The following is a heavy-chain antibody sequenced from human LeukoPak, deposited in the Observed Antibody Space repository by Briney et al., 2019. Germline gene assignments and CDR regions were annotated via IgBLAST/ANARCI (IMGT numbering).Heavy chain of an antibody. CDR3: AGRKIWFGELSSDY. J-gene: IGHJ4*02. Sequence: SETLFLTCTVSGGSISSYYWSWIRQPPGKGLEWIGYIYYSGSTNYNPSLKSRVTISVDTSKNQFSLKLSSVTAADTAVYYCAGRKIWFGELSSDYWGQGTLVTVSS. D-gene: IGHD3-10*01. V-gene: IGHV4-59*01. CDR1: GGSISSYY. CDR2: IYYSGST.